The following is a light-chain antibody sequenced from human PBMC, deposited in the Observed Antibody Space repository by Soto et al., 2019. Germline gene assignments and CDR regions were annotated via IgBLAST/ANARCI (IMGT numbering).Light chain of an antibody. V-gene: IGKV1-12*01. J-gene: IGKJ4*01. Sequence: DIQMTQSPSSASASVGDSLTITCRASQGITSWLAWYQQKPGRAPKLLIYAASSLQSGVPSRFSGSGSGTDFTLTISSLQPEDFGTYYCQQTSSFPLTLGGGTKVEIK. CDR3: QQTSSFPLT. CDR2: AAS. CDR1: QGITSW.